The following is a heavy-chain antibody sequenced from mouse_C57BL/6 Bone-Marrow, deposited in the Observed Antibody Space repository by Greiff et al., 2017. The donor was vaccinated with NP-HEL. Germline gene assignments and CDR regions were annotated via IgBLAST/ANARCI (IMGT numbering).Heavy chain of an antibody. CDR1: GYTFTGYW. CDR3: ASGTTVVATHFDY. V-gene: IGHV1-9*01. J-gene: IGHJ2*01. D-gene: IGHD1-1*01. CDR2: ILPGSGST. Sequence: VQLQQSGAELMKPGASVKLSCKATGYTFTGYWIEWVKQRPGHGLEWIGEILPGSGSTNYNEKFKGKATFTADTSSNTAYMQLSSLTTEDSAIYYCASGTTVVATHFDYWGQGTTLTVSS.